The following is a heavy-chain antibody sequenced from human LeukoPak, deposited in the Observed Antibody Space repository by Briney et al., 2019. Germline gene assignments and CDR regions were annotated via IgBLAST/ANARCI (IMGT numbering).Heavy chain of an antibody. CDR2: ISSSGSTI. V-gene: IGHV3-48*03. CDR3: ARSRNYDFWSGYYYYYYGMDV. CDR1: GFTFSSYE. D-gene: IGHD3-3*01. J-gene: IGHJ6*02. Sequence: GGSLRLSCGASGFTFSSYEMNWVRQAPGKGLEWVSYISSSGSTIYYADSVKGRFTISRDNAKNSLYLQMNSLRAEDTAVYYCARSRNYDFWSGYYYYYYGMDVWGQGTTVTVSS.